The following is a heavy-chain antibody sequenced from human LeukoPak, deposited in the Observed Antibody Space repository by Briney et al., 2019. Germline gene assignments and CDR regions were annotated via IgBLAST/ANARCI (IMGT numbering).Heavy chain of an antibody. Sequence: ASVTVSCKASGYTFTDYYMHWVRQAPGQGLEWVGSFNPYSGASKYAQKLQGRFTMTGDTSISTAYLQLGRVIGDDTAVYYCAKNGDYGYAMDVWGQGTTVTVSS. CDR3: AKNGDYGYAMDV. CDR1: GYTFTDYY. J-gene: IGHJ6*02. V-gene: IGHV1-2*02. CDR2: FNPYSGAS. D-gene: IGHD4-17*01.